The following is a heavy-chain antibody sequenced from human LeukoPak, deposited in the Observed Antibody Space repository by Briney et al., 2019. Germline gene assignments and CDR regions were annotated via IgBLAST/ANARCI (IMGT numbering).Heavy chain of an antibody. D-gene: IGHD6-19*01. CDR2: IKQDGSEK. CDR1: GFTFSSYW. J-gene: IGHJ4*02. V-gene: IGHV3-7*03. CDR3: ASPTNGGWYAY. Sequence: GGSLRLSRAASGFTFSSYWMSWVRQAPGKGLEWVANIKQDGSEKYYVDSVKGRFTISRDNAKNSLYLQMNSLRAEDTAVYYCASPTNGGWYAYWGQGTLVTVSS.